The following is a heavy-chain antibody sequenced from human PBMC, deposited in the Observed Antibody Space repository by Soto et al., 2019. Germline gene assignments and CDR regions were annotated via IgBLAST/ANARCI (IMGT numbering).Heavy chain of an antibody. CDR2: IGGGGSTT. D-gene: IGHD3-10*01. CDR3: AKWRGLWFGELKGFDY. V-gene: IGHV3-23*01. CDR1: GFTFSGYA. Sequence: EVQLLESGGGLVQPGGSLRLSCTASGFTFSGYAMSWVRQAPGKGLEWVSIIGGGGSTTYLADSVKGRFTISRDNSKNSLYLQRSSLRVEDTGVYYCAKWRGLWFGELKGFDYWGQGTLVTVSS. J-gene: IGHJ4*02.